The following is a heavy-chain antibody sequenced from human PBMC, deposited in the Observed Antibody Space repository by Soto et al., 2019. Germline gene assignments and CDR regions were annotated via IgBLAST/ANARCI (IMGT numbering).Heavy chain of an antibody. V-gene: IGHV1-2*02. J-gene: IGHJ4*02. CDR1: GYTFTGYY. Sequence: ASVKVSCKASGYTFTGYYMHWVRQAPGQGLEWIGWINPNSGGTNYAQKFQGRVTMTRDTSISTAYMELSRLRSDDTAVYYCARDKGDSSSAYYFDYWGQGTLVTVSS. D-gene: IGHD6-6*01. CDR3: ARDKGDSSSAYYFDY. CDR2: INPNSGGT.